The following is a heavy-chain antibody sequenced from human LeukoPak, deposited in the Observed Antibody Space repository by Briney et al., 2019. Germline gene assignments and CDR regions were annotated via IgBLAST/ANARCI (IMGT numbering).Heavy chain of an antibody. V-gene: IGHV3-30*18. CDR3: AKDHLSYGDEYYYYGMDV. J-gene: IGHJ6*02. CDR2: ISYDGSNK. D-gene: IGHD4-17*01. CDR1: GFTFSSYG. Sequence: GGSLRLSCAASGFTFSSYGMHWVRQAPGKGLEGVAVISYDGSNKYYADSVKGRFTISRDNSKNTLYLQMNSLRAEDTAVYYCAKDHLSYGDEYYYYGMDVWGQGTTVTVSS.